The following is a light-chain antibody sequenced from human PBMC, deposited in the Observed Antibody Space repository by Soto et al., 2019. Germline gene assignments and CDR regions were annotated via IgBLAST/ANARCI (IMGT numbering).Light chain of an antibody. V-gene: IGLV2-14*01. CDR2: EVT. Sequence: QSALAQPASVSGSPGQSITISCTGTSSDIGGYNYVSWYQHHPGKAPKLLIYEVTNRPSGVPNRFSGSKSGNTASLTISGLQAEDEAVYYCNSYTSSSTRVFGGGTQLTVL. J-gene: IGLJ2*01. CDR3: NSYTSSSTRV. CDR1: SSDIGGYNY.